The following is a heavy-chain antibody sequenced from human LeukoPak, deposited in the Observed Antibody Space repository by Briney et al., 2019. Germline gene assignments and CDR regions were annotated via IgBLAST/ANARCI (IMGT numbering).Heavy chain of an antibody. CDR1: GGSFSGYY. J-gene: IGHJ3*02. CDR2: INHSGST. D-gene: IGHD5-18*01. Sequence: SETLSLTCAVHGGSFSGYYWSWIRQPPGKGLEWIGEINHSGSTNYNLSLKSRVTISVDTSKNQFSLKLSSVTAADTAVYYCARGRVDTAMVTEAFDIWGQGTMVTVSS. V-gene: IGHV4-34*01. CDR3: ARGRVDTAMVTEAFDI.